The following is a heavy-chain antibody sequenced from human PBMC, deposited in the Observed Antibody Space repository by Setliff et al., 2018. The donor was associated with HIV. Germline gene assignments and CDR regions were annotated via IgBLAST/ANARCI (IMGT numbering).Heavy chain of an antibody. D-gene: IGHD2-8*02. V-gene: IGHV1-8*02. CDR3: VSRQLGGVDF. Sequence: ASVKVSCKASGGSFNTYGIHWVRQAPGQGLDWMGWMNPNTGDTGFAQRFQDRFIMTSDTATNTAFLELKSLTSDDTAVYYCVSRQLGGVDFWGQGTLVTVSS. CDR2: MNPNTGDT. CDR1: GGSFNTYG. J-gene: IGHJ4*02.